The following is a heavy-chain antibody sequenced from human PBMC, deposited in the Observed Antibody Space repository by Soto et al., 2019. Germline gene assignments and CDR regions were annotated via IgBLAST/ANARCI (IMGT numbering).Heavy chain of an antibody. D-gene: IGHD2-2*01. Sequence: SVKVSCKASGGTFSSYAISWVRQAPGQGLEWMGGIIPIFGTANYAQKFQGRVTITADESTSTAYMELSSLRSEDTAVYYCARGGGRCSSTSCYFGYWGQGTLVTVSS. CDR3: ARGGGRCSSTSCYFGY. CDR2: IIPIFGTA. J-gene: IGHJ4*02. CDR1: GGTFSSYA. V-gene: IGHV1-69*13.